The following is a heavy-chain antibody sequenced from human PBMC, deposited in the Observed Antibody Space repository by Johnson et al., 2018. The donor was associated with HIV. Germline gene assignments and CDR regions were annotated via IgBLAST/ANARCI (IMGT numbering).Heavy chain of an antibody. CDR3: ASTCGGDCARGDAFDI. Sequence: MQLVESGGGLVQPGGSLRLSCAASGITVSSNYMSWVRQAPGKGLEWVSGINWNGGSTGYADSVKGRFTISRDNSKNTLYLQMNSLRAEETAVYYCASTCGGDCARGDAFDIWGQGTMVTVSS. D-gene: IGHD2-21*02. CDR1: GITVSSNY. V-gene: IGHV3-66*01. J-gene: IGHJ3*02. CDR2: INWNGGST.